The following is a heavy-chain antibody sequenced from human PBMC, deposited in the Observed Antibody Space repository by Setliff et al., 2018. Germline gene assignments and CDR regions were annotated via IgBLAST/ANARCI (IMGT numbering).Heavy chain of an antibody. CDR3: APLTRRYGSGSYPFDY. CDR1: GYSFTSYT. V-gene: IGHV1-3*01. D-gene: IGHD3-10*01. CDR2: ISPGNGNT. J-gene: IGHJ4*02. Sequence: ASVKVSCKASGYSFTSYTIHWARQAPGQGLEWMGWISPGNGNTAYSQKIQGRVTMTEDTSTDTAYMELSSLRSEDTAVYYCAPLTRRYGSGSYPFDYWGQGTLVTVSS.